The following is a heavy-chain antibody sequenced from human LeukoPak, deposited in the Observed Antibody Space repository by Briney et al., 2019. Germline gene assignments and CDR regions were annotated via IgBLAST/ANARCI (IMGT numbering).Heavy chain of an antibody. D-gene: IGHD3-9*01. CDR1: GFTFSSYA. CDR3: ARGYYDILTGFSYAFDI. J-gene: IGHJ3*02. V-gene: IGHV3-23*01. CDR2: ISGSGGST. Sequence: GGSLRLSCAASGFTFSSYAMSWVRQAPGKGLEWVSAISGSGGSTYYADSVKGRFTISRDNSKNTLYLQMNSLRAEDTAVYYCARGYYDILTGFSYAFDIWGQGTMVTVSS.